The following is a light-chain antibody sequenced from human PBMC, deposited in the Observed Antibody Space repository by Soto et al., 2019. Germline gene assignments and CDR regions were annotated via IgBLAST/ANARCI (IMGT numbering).Light chain of an antibody. CDR2: DAS. J-gene: IGKJ4*02. CDR1: QSVRSY. Sequence: EIVLTQTPATLALSSGERATLSCRASQSVRSYLAWYQQKPGQAPRLLIYDASNRASGIPARFSGSGSVTDFSLAISSLVPEDFAVYYCQQRSSWPLTFGGGTEVETK. CDR3: QQRSSWPLT. V-gene: IGKV3-11*01.